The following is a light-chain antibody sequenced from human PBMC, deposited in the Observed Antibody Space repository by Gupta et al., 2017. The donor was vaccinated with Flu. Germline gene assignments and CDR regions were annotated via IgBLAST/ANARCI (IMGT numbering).Light chain of an antibody. CDR1: SGTISDNY. Sequence: FILPQPHSVSESPVQTVTISCTCSSGTISDNYVQWYQQRPGSSPSTVIHDDDQSRSGVPARFSGSTERSSTSALPTIAGRKAEDDDYYYSQAYDTDSIVFGGGTKLTVL. CDR2: DDD. CDR3: QAYDTDSIV. J-gene: IGLJ2*01. V-gene: IGLV6-57*01.